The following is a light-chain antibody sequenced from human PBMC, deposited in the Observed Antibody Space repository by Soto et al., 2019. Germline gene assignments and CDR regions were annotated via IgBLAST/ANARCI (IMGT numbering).Light chain of an antibody. CDR1: SSNIGAGYD. CDR2: GNS. V-gene: IGLV1-40*01. CDR3: QSYDSSLSGSV. Sequence: QSVLTQPPSVSGAPGQRVTIPCTGSSSNIGAGYDVHWYQQLPGTAPKLLIYGNSNRPSGVPDRYSGSKSGTSASLAIAGLQAEDDADYDCQSYDSSLSGSVFGGGTKLTVL. J-gene: IGLJ3*02.